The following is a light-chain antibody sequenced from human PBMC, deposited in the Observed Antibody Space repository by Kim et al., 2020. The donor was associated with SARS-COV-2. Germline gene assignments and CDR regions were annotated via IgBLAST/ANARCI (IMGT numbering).Light chain of an antibody. CDR3: SSYTSSTAFV. CDR2: DVT. Sequence: QSITISCAGTSSDVGGYDYVSWYQQHPGKAPKLIVYDVTRRPSGVSDRLSGSKSGNTASLTISGLQAEDEADYYCSSYTSSTAFVFGSGTKVTVL. CDR1: SSDVGGYDY. J-gene: IGLJ1*01. V-gene: IGLV2-14*03.